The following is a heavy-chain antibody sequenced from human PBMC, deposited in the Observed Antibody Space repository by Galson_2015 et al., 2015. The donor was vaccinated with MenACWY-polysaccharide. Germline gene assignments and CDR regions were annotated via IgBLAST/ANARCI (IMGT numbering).Heavy chain of an antibody. CDR1: GFTFSSSW. J-gene: IGHJ4*02. CDR3: TRGSHYSANYGGV. CDR2: ILSDVSST. D-gene: IGHD4-23*01. V-gene: IGHV3-74*01. Sequence: SLRLSCAASGFTFSSSWMHWVRQAPGKGLVWVSRILSDVSSTSNADSVRGRFTISSDKAKNMLHLQMNGMRGEDTAVYYCTRGSHYSANYGGVWGQGTLVTVSS.